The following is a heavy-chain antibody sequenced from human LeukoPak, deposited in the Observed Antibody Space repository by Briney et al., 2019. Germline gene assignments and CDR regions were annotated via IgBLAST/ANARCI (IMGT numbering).Heavy chain of an antibody. D-gene: IGHD3-22*01. CDR3: AREREDAYYYDSSGYRTYFDY. Sequence: SETLSLTCTVSGGSIRSYYWSWIRQPPGKGLEWIGYIYYSGSTNYNPSLKSRVTISVDTSKNQFSLKLSSVTAADTAVYYCAREREDAYYYDSSGYRTYFDYWGQGTLVTVSS. CDR1: GGSIRSYY. CDR2: IYYSGST. J-gene: IGHJ4*02. V-gene: IGHV4-59*12.